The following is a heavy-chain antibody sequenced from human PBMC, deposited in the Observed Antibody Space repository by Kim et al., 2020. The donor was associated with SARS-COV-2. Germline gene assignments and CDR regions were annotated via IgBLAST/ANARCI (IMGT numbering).Heavy chain of an antibody. D-gene: IGHD3-3*01. J-gene: IGHJ4*02. CDR3: AKVSLPLGRGFWSGHFDY. V-gene: IGHV3-30*02. Sequence: KGRFTISRDNSKNTLYLQMNSLRAEDTAVYYCAKVSLPLGRGFWSGHFDYWGQGTLVTVSS.